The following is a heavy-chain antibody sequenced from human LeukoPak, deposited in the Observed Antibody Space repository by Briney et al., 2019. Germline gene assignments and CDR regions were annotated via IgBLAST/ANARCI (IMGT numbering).Heavy chain of an antibody. J-gene: IGHJ4*02. CDR2: INHSGST. Sequence: SETLSLTCAVYGGSFSGYYWSWIRQPPGKGLEWIGEINHSGSTNYNPSLKSRVTISVDTSKNQFSLKPSSVTAADTAVYYCARAVQVTTGGLFDYWGQGTLVTVSS. CDR1: GGSFSGYY. V-gene: IGHV4-34*01. CDR3: ARAVQVTTGGLFDY. D-gene: IGHD4-17*01.